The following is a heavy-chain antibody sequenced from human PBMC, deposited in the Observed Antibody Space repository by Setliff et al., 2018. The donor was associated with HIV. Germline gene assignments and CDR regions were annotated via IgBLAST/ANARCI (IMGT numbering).Heavy chain of an antibody. CDR1: GESIRAYY. J-gene: IGHJ4*02. CDR3: ARLRRSSGWSFDY. V-gene: IGHV4-34*01. CDR2: INHSGST. Sequence: SETLSLTCAVYGESIRAYYWSWIRQPPGKGLEWIGQINHSGSTNYNPSLKTRVSISIDTPKNQFSLKLTSVTAADSAVYYCARLRRSSGWSFDYWAQGTLVTVSS. D-gene: IGHD6-19*01.